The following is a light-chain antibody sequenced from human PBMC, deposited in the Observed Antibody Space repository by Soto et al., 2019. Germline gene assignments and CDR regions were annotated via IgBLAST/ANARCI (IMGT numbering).Light chain of an antibody. J-gene: IGKJ4*01. CDR2: DAS. CDR1: QSVSTW. V-gene: IGKV1-5*01. Sequence: DIQMTQSPSTLSASVGDRVTITCRASQSVSTWLAWYQQKPGKAPNLLIYDASNLESGVPSRFSGSGSGTDFTLTISRLEPEDFAVYYCQHCQPYGDSPPLTFGGGTKVDIK. CDR3: QHCQPYGDSPPLT.